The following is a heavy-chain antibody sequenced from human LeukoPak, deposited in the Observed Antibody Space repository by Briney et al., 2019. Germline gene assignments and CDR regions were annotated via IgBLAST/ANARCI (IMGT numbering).Heavy chain of an antibody. Sequence: SVKVSCKASGYTFTGYYMHWVRQAPGQGREWMGWINPHTGGTHYTHTFQGRFTITRDKSISTAYMELSRLRSDDTAVYYCARHHIVVPAASGDPWGQGTLVTVSS. CDR2: INPHTGGT. CDR3: ARHHIVVPAASGDP. CDR1: GYTFTGYY. J-gene: IGHJ5*02. D-gene: IGHD3-22*01. V-gene: IGHV1-2*02.